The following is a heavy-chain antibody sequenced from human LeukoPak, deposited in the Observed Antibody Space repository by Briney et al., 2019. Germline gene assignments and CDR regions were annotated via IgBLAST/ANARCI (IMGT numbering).Heavy chain of an antibody. V-gene: IGHV3-74*01. CDR2: INSDGSST. Sequence: GGSLRLSCAASGFTFSSYWMHWVRQAPGKGLVWVSRINSDGSSTSYADSVKGRFTISRDNAKNTLYLQMNSLRAEDTAVYYCARESQADFDWLLYKFRNYYFDYWGQGTLVTVSS. CDR1: GFTFSSYW. D-gene: IGHD3-9*01. CDR3: ARESQADFDWLLYKFRNYYFDY. J-gene: IGHJ4*02.